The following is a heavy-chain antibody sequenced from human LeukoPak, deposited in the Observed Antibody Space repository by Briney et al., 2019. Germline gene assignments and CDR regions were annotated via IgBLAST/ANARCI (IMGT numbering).Heavy chain of an antibody. CDR1: GYTFTSYG. Sequence: ASVKVSCKASGYTFTSYGISWVRQAPGQGLEWMGWISAYNGNTNYAQKLQGRVTMTTDTSTSTAYMELRSLRSDDTAVYYCARDAAVQQLDYYYYYMDVWGKGTTVTVSS. CDR2: ISAYNGNT. V-gene: IGHV1-18*01. CDR3: ARDAAVQQLDYYYYYMDV. D-gene: IGHD6-13*01. J-gene: IGHJ6*03.